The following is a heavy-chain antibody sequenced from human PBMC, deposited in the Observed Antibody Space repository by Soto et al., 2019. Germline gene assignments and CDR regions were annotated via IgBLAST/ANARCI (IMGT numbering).Heavy chain of an antibody. D-gene: IGHD6-6*01. CDR3: ARCSSIAGLYYGMDV. Sequence: QVQLQESGPGLVKPSQHLSLTCTVSGGSISSGGYYWTWIRQHPGKGLEWIGYNYYSGITYYNPSLKSRVTISLDTSKNQFSRKLSSVTAADTAVYYCARCSSIAGLYYGMDVWGQGTTVTVSS. CDR1: GGSISSGGYY. J-gene: IGHJ6*02. CDR2: NYYSGIT. V-gene: IGHV4-31*03.